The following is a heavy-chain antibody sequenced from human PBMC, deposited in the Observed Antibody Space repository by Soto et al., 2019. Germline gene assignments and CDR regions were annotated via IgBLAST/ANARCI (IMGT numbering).Heavy chain of an antibody. D-gene: IGHD4-17*01. CDR3: EKDAPLSSTGASTFDMDV. J-gene: IGHJ6*02. CDR1: GYTFTDYY. Sequence: EVHLEQSGAEVKKPGATVKISCKVSGYTFTDYYIHWVQQAPGKVLEWMGLVDAEDGEDGERIYGEKFQGRVTITEDTSTDTSYLKLSRRRSGNTAVYYGEKDAPLSSTGASTFDMDVWGQGTTVTVSS. CDR2: VDAEDGEDGER. V-gene: IGHV1-69-2*01.